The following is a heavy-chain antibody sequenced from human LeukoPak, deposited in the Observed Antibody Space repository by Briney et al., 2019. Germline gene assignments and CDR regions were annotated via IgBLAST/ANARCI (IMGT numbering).Heavy chain of an antibody. Sequence: SETLSLTCAVYGGSFSGYYWSRIRQPPGKGLEWIGEINHRGSTNYNPSLKSRVTISVDTSKNQFSLKLSSVTAADTAVYYCARGDCSGGSCYSRSRTYGTDVWGKGTTVTVSS. CDR3: ARGDCSGGSCYSRSRTYGTDV. V-gene: IGHV4-34*01. D-gene: IGHD2-15*01. CDR1: GGSFSGYY. CDR2: INHRGST. J-gene: IGHJ6*04.